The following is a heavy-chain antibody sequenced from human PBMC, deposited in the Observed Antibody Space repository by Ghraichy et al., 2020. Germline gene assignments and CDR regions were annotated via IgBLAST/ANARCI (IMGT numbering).Heavy chain of an antibody. Sequence: GGSLRLSCVAAGFTVSSKYMTWVRQAPGKGLEWVSVIYTGDITDYADSVKGRFTISRDNSKNTLSLQMNSLRAEDTAVYYFAGESSGYYYGGEGGMDVWGQGTTVTVSS. D-gene: IGHD3-22*01. CDR1: GFTVSSKY. V-gene: IGHV3-53*01. J-gene: IGHJ6*02. CDR3: AGESSGYYYGGEGGMDV. CDR2: IYTGDIT.